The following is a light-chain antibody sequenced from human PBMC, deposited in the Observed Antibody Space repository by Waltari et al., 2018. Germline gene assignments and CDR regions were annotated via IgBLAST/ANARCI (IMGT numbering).Light chain of an antibody. CDR1: QSVSSSY. CDR2: GAS. Sequence: EIVLTQSPGTLSLSPGERATLSCRASQSVSSSYLAWYQQKPGQAPRLLIYGASRRATGVPDRFSCSGSGTDFTLTISRLEPEDFAEYYCQQYGSSMYTFGQGTKLEIK. CDR3: QQYGSSMYT. J-gene: IGKJ2*01. V-gene: IGKV3-20*01.